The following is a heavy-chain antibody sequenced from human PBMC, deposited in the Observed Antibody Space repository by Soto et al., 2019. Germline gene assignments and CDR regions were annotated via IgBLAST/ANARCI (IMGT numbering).Heavy chain of an antibody. D-gene: IGHD6-13*01. J-gene: IGHJ4*02. V-gene: IGHV4-59*01. Sequence: SETLSLTCTVSGDSINNYYWSWIRQPPGKRLEWIGYIYYTGSTTYNPSLESRVTMSVDTSKNQFSLKLSSVNAADTAVYYCAKYRRTEAEGFTPDYWGPGPLVTVSS. CDR2: IYYTGST. CDR1: GDSINNYY. CDR3: AKYRRTEAEGFTPDY.